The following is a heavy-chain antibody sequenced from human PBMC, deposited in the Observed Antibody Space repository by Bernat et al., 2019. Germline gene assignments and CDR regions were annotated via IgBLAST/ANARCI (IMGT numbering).Heavy chain of an antibody. V-gene: IGHV3-30*03. CDR1: GFTFSRHG. J-gene: IGHJ3*02. CDR2: ISGDGSRK. Sequence: VQLVESGGGLVQPGGSLRLSCAASGFTFSRHGMNWVRQAPGKGLEWVAGISGDGSRKYYADSVQGRFSIARDNSKNTLYLQMNSLRDEDTAVYYCTRESGSSGYYGGFDMWGQGTLVTVSS. D-gene: IGHD3-22*01. CDR3: TRESGSSGYYGGFDM.